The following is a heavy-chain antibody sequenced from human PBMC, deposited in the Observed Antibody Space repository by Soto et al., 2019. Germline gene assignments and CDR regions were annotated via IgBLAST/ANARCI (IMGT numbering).Heavy chain of an antibody. V-gene: IGHV3-23*01. J-gene: IGHJ4*02. CDR2: ISGSGGST. CDR1: GFTFSSYA. Sequence: TGGSLRLSCATSGFTFSSYAMVWVRQAAEKGLEWVSTISGSGGSTYYADSVKGRFTISRDNSKNTLYLQMNSLRAEDTAVYYCAKDQGSSWYEIDYWGQGTLVTVSS. D-gene: IGHD6-13*01. CDR3: AKDQGSSWYEIDY.